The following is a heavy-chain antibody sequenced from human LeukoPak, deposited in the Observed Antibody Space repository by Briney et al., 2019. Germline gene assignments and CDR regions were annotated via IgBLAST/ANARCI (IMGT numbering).Heavy chain of an antibody. CDR3: ARGSGRSKVIDY. Sequence: SETLSLTCAVSGGSISSGGYSWSWIRQPPGKGLEWIGYIYHSGSTYYNPSLKSRVTISVDRSKNQFSLKLSSVTAADTAVYSCARGSGRSKVIDYWGQGTLVTVSS. CDR2: IYHSGST. D-gene: IGHD6-19*01. J-gene: IGHJ4*02. CDR1: GGSISSGGYS. V-gene: IGHV4-30-2*01.